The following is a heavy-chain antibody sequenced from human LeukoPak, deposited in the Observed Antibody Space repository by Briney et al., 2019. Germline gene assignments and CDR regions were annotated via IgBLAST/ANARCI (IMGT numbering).Heavy chain of an antibody. Sequence: ASVKVSCKASGYTFTSYGISWVRQAPGQGLEWMGWISAYNGNTNYAQKLQGRVTMTTDTSTSTAYMELRSLRSDDTAVYYCAREFSSWEPNCGMDVWGQGTTVTVSS. CDR2: ISAYNGNT. J-gene: IGHJ6*02. D-gene: IGHD6-13*01. CDR1: GYTFTSYG. V-gene: IGHV1-18*01. CDR3: AREFSSWEPNCGMDV.